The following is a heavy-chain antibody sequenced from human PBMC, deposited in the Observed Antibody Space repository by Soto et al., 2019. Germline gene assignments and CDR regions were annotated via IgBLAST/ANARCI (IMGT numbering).Heavy chain of an antibody. J-gene: IGHJ4*02. CDR1: GITFSDYW. CDR2: IKEDGSQT. V-gene: IGHV3-7*03. Sequence: EVQLVESGGGLVQPGGSLRLSCAASGITFSDYWMNWVRQARGKGLEWVANIKEDGSQTNYVDSVKGRFTIARDNSKNSLYLEMTNLRAEDTAVYYCVSHGDICSGLDCHRYFDSWGQGTRVIVSS. CDR3: VSHGDICSGLDCHRYFDS. D-gene: IGHD6-25*01.